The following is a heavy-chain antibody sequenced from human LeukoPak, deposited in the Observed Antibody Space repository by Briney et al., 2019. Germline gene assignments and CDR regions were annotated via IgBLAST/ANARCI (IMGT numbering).Heavy chain of an antibody. CDR3: AKEIWPTVTTPGRTYFEY. J-gene: IGHJ4*02. CDR1: RFTFSSYG. Sequence: GGSLSLSCAASRFTFSSYGMHWVRQAPGKGLEWVAFIRYDGSNKYYAASVKGRTTISSNSNKNTLHQQINRLTAEDTAVYYCAKEIWPTVTTPGRTYFEYWGQGALVTVSS. CDR2: IRYDGSNK. V-gene: IGHV3-30*02. D-gene: IGHD4-17*01.